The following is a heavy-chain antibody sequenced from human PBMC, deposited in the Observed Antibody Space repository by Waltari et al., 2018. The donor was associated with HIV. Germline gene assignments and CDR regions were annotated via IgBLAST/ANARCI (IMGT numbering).Heavy chain of an antibody. CDR1: GFSPSTSGVG. J-gene: IGHJ4*02. CDR3: ARARGGNLDY. V-gene: IGHV2-5*01. D-gene: IGHD2-15*01. Sequence: QITLKASGPTLVKPTQTLTLTCTFPGFSPSTSGVGVGWCLQPPGKALEWLALIYWNDDKRYSPSLKSRLTVTKDTSKNQVVLTMTNMDPVDTATYYCARARGGNLDYWGQGTLVTVSS. CDR2: IYWNDDK.